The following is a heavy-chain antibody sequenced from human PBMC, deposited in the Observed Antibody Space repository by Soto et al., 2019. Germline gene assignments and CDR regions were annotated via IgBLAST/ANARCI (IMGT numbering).Heavy chain of an antibody. CDR2: ISGSGGST. CDR3: EKQTAPQRRVFDY. CDR1: GFTFSSYA. Sequence: GGSLRLSCAASGFTFSSYAMSWVRQAPGKGLEWVSAISGSGGSTYYADSVKDRFTISRDNSKNTLYLQMNGLRAEDTAVYYCEKQTAPQRRVFDYWGQGTLVTVSS. J-gene: IGHJ4*02. V-gene: IGHV3-23*01.